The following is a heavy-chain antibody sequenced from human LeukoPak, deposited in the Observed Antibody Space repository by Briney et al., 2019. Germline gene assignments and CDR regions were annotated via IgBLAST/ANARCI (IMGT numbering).Heavy chain of an antibody. V-gene: IGHV3-21*01. CDR1: GFTFSSYS. CDR3: ARDIDHDYGDLYFDY. Sequence: GGSLRLSCAASGFTFSSYSMNWVRQAPGKGLEWVSSISSDSNDIYYADSRKGRFTISRDNAKNSLYLEMNSLRAEDAAVYYCARDIDHDYGDLYFDYWGQGTLVTVSS. CDR2: ISSDSNDI. J-gene: IGHJ4*02. D-gene: IGHD4-17*01.